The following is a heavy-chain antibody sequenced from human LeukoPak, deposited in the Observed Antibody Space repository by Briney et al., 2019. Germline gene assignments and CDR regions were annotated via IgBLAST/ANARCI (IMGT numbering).Heavy chain of an antibody. CDR1: GFTFSSYP. D-gene: IGHD1-26*01. Sequence: GGSLRLSCAASGFTFSSYPMNWVRQAPGKGLEWVSVISGGGGATFYGDSVQGRFTISRDNSRGTLYLQMNSLTAGDTAVYYCGKYLQTTVGANDYWGQGTLVTVSS. J-gene: IGHJ4*02. CDR2: ISGGGGAT. V-gene: IGHV3-23*01. CDR3: GKYLQTTVGANDY.